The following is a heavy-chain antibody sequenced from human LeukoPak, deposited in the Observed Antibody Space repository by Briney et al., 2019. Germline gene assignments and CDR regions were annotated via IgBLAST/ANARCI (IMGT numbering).Heavy chain of an antibody. Sequence: ASVKVSCKAFGYTFTSNYMHWVRQAPGQGLEWMGWINPNSGGTNYAQKFQGRVTMTRDTSISTAYMELSRLRSDDTAVYYCARDKWEGDNFDYWGRGTLVTVSS. CDR1: GYTFTSNY. D-gene: IGHD2-21*02. CDR3: ARDKWEGDNFDY. J-gene: IGHJ4*02. V-gene: IGHV1-2*02. CDR2: INPNSGGT.